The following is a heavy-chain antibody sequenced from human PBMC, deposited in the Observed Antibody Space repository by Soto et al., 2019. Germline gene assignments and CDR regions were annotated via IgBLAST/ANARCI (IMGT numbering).Heavy chain of an antibody. D-gene: IGHD5-18*01. CDR1: GFTFSNYL. V-gene: IGHV3-7*01. CDR2: IKQDGSEK. J-gene: IGHJ4*02. Sequence: EVQLVESGGGLVQPGGSLRLSCAASGFTFSNYLMSWVRQAPGKGLEWVANIKQDGSEKSYVDSVRGRFTISRDNAKNSLYLQMDSLRAEDTAIYYCARGGHIGYNYGFLNYWGQGTLVTVSS. CDR3: ARGGHIGYNYGFLNY.